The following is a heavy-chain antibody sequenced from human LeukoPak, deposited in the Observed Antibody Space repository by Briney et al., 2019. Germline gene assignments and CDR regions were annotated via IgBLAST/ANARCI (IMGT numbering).Heavy chain of an antibody. Sequence: ASVKVSCKASGYTFTSYGISWVRQAPGQGLEWMGWINPNSGGTNYAQKFQGRVTMTRDTSISTAYMELSRLRSDDTAVYYCARDLSYSSSWYLGHLDYWGQGTLVTVSS. CDR1: GYTFTSYG. D-gene: IGHD6-13*01. CDR2: INPNSGGT. V-gene: IGHV1-2*02. J-gene: IGHJ4*02. CDR3: ARDLSYSSSWYLGHLDY.